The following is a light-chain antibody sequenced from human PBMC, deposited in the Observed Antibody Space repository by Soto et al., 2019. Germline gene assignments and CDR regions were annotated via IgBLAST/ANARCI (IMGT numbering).Light chain of an antibody. CDR1: QKISST. CDR3: QQYITYQWT. Sequence: EIVLTQSPGLLSFSPVERASLSCRASQKISSTVLAWYQQKPGQAPRLLIYGASTRATGIPASFSGSGSGTEFTLTISSLQSDDFATYYCQQYITYQWTFGQGTKVDIK. J-gene: IGKJ1*01. CDR2: GAS. V-gene: IGKV3-15*01.